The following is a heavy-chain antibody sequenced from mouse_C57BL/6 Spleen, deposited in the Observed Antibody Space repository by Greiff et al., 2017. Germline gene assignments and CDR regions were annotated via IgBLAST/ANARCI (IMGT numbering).Heavy chain of an antibody. Sequence: EVKLEESGEGLVKPGVSLKLSCAASGFTFSSYAMSWVRQTPEKRLEWVAYISSGGDYIYYADTVKGRFTISRDNARNTLYLQMSSLKSEDTAMYYCTRERTLLRAMDYWGQGTSVTVSS. CDR2: ISSGGDYI. CDR3: TRERTLLRAMDY. CDR1: GFTFSSYA. D-gene: IGHD1-1*01. J-gene: IGHJ4*01. V-gene: IGHV5-9-1*02.